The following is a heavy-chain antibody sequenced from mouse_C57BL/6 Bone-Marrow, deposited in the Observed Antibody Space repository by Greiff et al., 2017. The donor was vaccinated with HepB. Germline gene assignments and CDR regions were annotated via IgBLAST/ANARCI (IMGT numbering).Heavy chain of an antibody. Sequence: QVQLQQPGAELVKPGASVKLSCKASGYTFTSYWMHWVKQRPGQGLEWIGMIHPNSGSTNYNEKFKSKATLTVAKSSSTAYMQLSSLTSEDSAVYYCARTGTDAMDYWGQGTSVTVSS. D-gene: IGHD4-1*01. V-gene: IGHV1-64*01. CDR3: ARTGTDAMDY. J-gene: IGHJ4*01. CDR1: GYTFTSYW. CDR2: IHPNSGST.